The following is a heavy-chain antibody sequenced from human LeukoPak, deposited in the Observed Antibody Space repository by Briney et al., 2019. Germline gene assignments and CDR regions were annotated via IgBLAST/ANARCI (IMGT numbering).Heavy chain of an antibody. V-gene: IGHV3-23*01. CDR1: GFTFSSYA. J-gene: IGHJ4*02. Sequence: GGPLRLSCAPSGFTFSSYAMSWVRQAPGKGLEWVSAISGSGGSTYYADSVKGRFTISRDNAKNSLYLQMNSLRAEDTAVYYCARGSSSSVVVNYWGQGTLVTVSS. D-gene: IGHD6-6*01. CDR3: ARGSSSSVVVNY. CDR2: ISGSGGST.